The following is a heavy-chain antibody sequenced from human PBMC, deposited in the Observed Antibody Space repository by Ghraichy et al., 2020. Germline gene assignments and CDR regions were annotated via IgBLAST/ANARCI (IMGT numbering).Heavy chain of an antibody. D-gene: IGHD2-2*01. CDR1: GDSISGSRHY. Sequence: TLSLTCAVSGDSISGSRHYWGWIRQPPGQGLEWVGTRYYSGRTYSNPSLQSRVSISVDRSKNHFSLQLTSVTAADTAVYFCARLVGVTIPPRGSQRGVVVVVPATPDFWGQGILVTVSS. V-gene: IGHV4-39*02. CDR3: ARLVGVTIPPRGSQRGVVVVVPATPDF. J-gene: IGHJ4*02. CDR2: RYYSGRT.